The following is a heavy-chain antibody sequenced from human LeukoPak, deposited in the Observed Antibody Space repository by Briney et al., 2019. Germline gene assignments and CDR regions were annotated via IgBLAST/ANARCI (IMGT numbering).Heavy chain of an antibody. V-gene: IGHV3-21*01. CDR3: APIGKPNYYHYYMDV. CDR2: ISSSSSYI. Sequence: GGSLRLSCAASGFTFSSYSMNWVRQAPGKGLEWVPSISSSSSYIYYADSVKGRFTISRDNAKNSLYLQMNSLRAEDTAVYYCAPIGKPNYYHYYMDVWGKGTTVTVSS. CDR1: GFTFSSYS. D-gene: IGHD1-14*01. J-gene: IGHJ6*03.